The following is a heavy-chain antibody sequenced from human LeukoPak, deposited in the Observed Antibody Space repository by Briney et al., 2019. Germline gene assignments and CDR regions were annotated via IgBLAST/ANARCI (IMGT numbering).Heavy chain of an antibody. V-gene: IGHV3-30*04. CDR1: GFTFSSYA. CDR3: ATLPLTTLRWALDY. Sequence: GRSLRLSCAASGFTFSSYAMHWVRQAPGKGLEWVAVISYDGSNKYYADSVKGRFTISRDNSKNTLYLQMSSLRAEDTAVYYCATLPLTTLRWALDYWGQGTLVTVSS. J-gene: IGHJ4*02. CDR2: ISYDGSNK. D-gene: IGHD4-23*01.